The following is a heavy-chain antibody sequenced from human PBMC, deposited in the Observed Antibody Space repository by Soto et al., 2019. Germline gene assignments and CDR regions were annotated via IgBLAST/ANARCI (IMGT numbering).Heavy chain of an antibody. V-gene: IGHV4-31*03. Sequence: SETLSLTCTVSGGSISSGGYYWSWIRQHPGKGLEWIGYIYYSGSTYYNPSLKSRVTISVDTSKNQFSLKLSSVTAADTAVYYCAVVRGVRGAFDYWGQGTLVTVSS. CDR1: GGSISSGGYY. D-gene: IGHD3-10*01. J-gene: IGHJ4*02. CDR3: AVVRGVRGAFDY. CDR2: IYYSGST.